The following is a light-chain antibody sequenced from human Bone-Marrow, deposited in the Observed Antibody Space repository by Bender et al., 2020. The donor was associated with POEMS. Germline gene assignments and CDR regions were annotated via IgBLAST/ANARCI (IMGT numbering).Light chain of an antibody. J-gene: IGLJ2*01. Sequence: QSALTQPASVSGSPGQSITISCTGGSDDLDSFHFVSWYQQHPGKAPKLIISEVTDRPSGVSSRFSGSKSDNTAYLTISGLQAEDEADYYCSSYAGNSLVFGGGTKLTVL. CDR1: SDDLDSFHF. CDR3: SSYAGNSLV. CDR2: EVT. V-gene: IGLV2-14*01.